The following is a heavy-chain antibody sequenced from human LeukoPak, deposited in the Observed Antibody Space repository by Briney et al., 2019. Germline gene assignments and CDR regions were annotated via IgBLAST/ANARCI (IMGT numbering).Heavy chain of an antibody. J-gene: IGHJ4*02. V-gene: IGHV4-59*08. CDR3: ARGYSYGSFDY. Sequence: PSETLSLTCTVSGGSVSGSYWSWIRQPPGKGLEWIRHIYYNGSNNYNPSLKSRVTISVDTSKNQFSLKLSSVTAADTAVYYCARGYSYGSFDYWGQGTLVSVSS. CDR2: IYYNGSN. CDR1: GGSVSGSY. D-gene: IGHD5-18*01.